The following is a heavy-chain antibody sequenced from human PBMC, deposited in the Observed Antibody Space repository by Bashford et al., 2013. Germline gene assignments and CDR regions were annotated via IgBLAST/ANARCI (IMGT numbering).Heavy chain of an antibody. V-gene: IGHV3-33*01. Sequence: VRQAPGKGLEWVAVISKDGSDKYSTVSVKGRFTISRDNSKNTLFLQMNSLRVEDTAIYYCARSWQLAAKGYGMDVWGQGTTVTVSS. CDR2: ISKDGSDK. J-gene: IGHJ6*02. D-gene: IGHD6-13*01. CDR3: ARSWQLAAKGYGMDV.